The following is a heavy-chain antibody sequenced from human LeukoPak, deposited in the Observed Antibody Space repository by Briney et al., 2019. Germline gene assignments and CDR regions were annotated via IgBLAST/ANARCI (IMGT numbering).Heavy chain of an antibody. Sequence: SETLSLTCAVYGGSFSGYYWSWIRQPPGKGLEWIGEINHSGSTNYNPSLKSRVTISVDTPKNQFSLKLSSVTAADTAVYYCARGNIDYWGQGTLVTVSS. J-gene: IGHJ4*02. CDR3: ARGNIDY. CDR2: INHSGST. D-gene: IGHD2/OR15-2a*01. V-gene: IGHV4-34*01. CDR1: GGSFSGYY.